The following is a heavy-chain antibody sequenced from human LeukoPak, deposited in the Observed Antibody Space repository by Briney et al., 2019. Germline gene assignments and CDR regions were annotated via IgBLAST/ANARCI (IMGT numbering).Heavy chain of an antibody. D-gene: IGHD4-17*01. J-gene: IGHJ3*02. Sequence: GESLKISCKGSGYSFTSNWIGWVRQMPGKGLEWMGIIYPGDSDTRYSPSFQGQVTISADKSISTAYLQWSSLKASDTAMYYCARQRDYGDYADAFDIWGQGTMVTVSS. CDR3: ARQRDYGDYADAFDI. CDR1: GYSFTSNW. V-gene: IGHV5-51*01. CDR2: IYPGDSDT.